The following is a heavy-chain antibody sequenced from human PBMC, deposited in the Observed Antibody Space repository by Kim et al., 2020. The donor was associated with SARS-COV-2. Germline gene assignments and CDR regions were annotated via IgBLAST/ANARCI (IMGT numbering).Heavy chain of an antibody. CDR1: GFTFDDYA. V-gene: IGHV3-9*01. CDR2: ISWNSGSI. CDR3: AKAGAAAGKGYYYYYGMDV. J-gene: IGHJ6*02. Sequence: GGSLRLSCAASGFTFDDYAMHWVRQAPGKGLEWVSGISWNSGSIGYADSVKGRFTISRDNAKNSLYLQMNSLRAEDTALCYCAKAGAAAGKGYYYYYGMDVWGQGTTVTVSS. D-gene: IGHD6-13*01.